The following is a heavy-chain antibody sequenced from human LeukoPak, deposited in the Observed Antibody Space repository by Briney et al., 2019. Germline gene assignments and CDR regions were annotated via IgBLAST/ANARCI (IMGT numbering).Heavy chain of an antibody. D-gene: IGHD1-14*01. CDR3: ARERYGNWFDP. Sequence: GGSLRLSCTASGFTVSSNYMSWVRQAPGKGLEWVSVIYSGGSTYYADSVKGRFTISRDNSKNTLYLQMNSLRAEDTAVYYCARERYGNWFDPWGQGTLVTVSS. CDR2: IYSGGST. CDR1: GFTVSSNY. V-gene: IGHV3-53*01. J-gene: IGHJ5*02.